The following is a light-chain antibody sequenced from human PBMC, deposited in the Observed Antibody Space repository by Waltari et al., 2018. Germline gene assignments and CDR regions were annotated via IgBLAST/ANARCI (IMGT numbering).Light chain of an antibody. V-gene: IGLV4-69*01. CDR1: SGHRDFT. CDR2: VNSDGSH. Sequence: QLVLTQSPSASASLGASVKLTCTLSSGHRDFTIAWPQQQPEKGPRSLMKVNSDGSHIKGDGIPDRFSGSSSGAERYLTISSLQSEDEADYYCQTWGTGIVLFAGGTKLTVL. J-gene: IGLJ2*01. CDR3: QTWGTGIVL.